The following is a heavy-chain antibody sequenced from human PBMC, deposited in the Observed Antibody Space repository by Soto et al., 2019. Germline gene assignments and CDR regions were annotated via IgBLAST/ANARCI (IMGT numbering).Heavy chain of an antibody. V-gene: IGHV4-30-2*01. CDR3: ARDGSGSYYYYFDY. CDR1: GGSISSGGYS. Sequence: QLQLQESGSGLVMPSQTLSLTCAVSGGSISSGGYSWSWIRQPPGKGLEWIGYIYHSGSTYYNPSLKSRVTISVDRSKNQFSLKLSSVTAADTAVYYCARDGSGSYYYYFDYWGQGTLVTVSS. J-gene: IGHJ4*02. CDR2: IYHSGST. D-gene: IGHD3-10*01.